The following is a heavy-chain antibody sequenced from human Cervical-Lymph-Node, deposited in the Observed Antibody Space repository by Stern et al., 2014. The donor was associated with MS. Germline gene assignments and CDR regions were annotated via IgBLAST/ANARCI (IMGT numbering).Heavy chain of an antibody. Sequence: QLVQSGAEVKKPGESLKISCKGSGYRFTNYWIGWVRQMPGKGLAWMGTIYPGDSDTRSSPSFPGPVTISADQSLTTASLHCSSLKASDTAMYYFAIHCSRRYLYMACFDSWGQGNLVTLSS. CDR1: GYRFTNYW. CDR3: AIHCSRRYLYMACFDS. V-gene: IGHV5-51*01. CDR2: IYPGDSDT. D-gene: IGHD3-9*01. J-gene: IGHJ4*02.